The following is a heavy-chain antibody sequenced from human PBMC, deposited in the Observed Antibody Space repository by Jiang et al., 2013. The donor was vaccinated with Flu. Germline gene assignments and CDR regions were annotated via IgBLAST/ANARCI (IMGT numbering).Heavy chain of an antibody. V-gene: IGHV3-23*01. CDR1: GFTFSSYA. J-gene: IGHJ4*02. CDR3: AKGRLPGNWKSVGGGYFDY. CDR2: ISGSGGST. D-gene: IGHD1-20*01. Sequence: VQLLESGGGLVQPGGSLRLSCAASGFTFSSYAMSWVRQAPGKGLEWVSAISGSGGSTYYADSVKGRFTISRDNSKNTLYLQMNSLRAEDTAVYYCAKGRLPGNWKSVGGGYFDYWGQGTLVTVSS.